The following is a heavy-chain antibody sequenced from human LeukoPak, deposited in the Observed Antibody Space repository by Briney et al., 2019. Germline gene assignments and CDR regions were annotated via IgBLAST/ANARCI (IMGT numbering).Heavy chain of an antibody. J-gene: IGHJ4*02. V-gene: IGHV3-7*01. Sequence: GGSLRLSCVVSGFTFSRYWMSWVRQAPGKGLEWVANIKEDGSKKDYVDSVKGRFTISRDNAKNSLYLEMNSLRAEDTAVYYCARGGRGDGYKPLFGYWGQGTLVTVSS. CDR2: IKEDGSKK. D-gene: IGHD5-24*01. CDR1: GFTFSRYW. CDR3: ARGGRGDGYKPLFGY.